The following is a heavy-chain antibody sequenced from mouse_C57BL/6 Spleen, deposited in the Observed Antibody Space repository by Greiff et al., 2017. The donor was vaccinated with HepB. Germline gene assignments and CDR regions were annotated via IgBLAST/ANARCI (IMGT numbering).Heavy chain of an antibody. CDR3: ARYGSSSYWYFDV. D-gene: IGHD1-1*01. Sequence: EVQLQQSGPELVKPGASVKISCKASGYSFTGYYMNWVKQSPEKSLEWIGEINPSTGGTTYNQKFKAKATLTVDKSSSTAYMQLKSLTSEDSAVYYCARYGSSSYWYFDVWGTGTTVTVSS. CDR1: GYSFTGYY. CDR2: INPSTGGT. V-gene: IGHV1-42*01. J-gene: IGHJ1*03.